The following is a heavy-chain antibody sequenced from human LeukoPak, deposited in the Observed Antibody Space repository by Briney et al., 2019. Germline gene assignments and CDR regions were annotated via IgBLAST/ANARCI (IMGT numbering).Heavy chain of an antibody. CDR3: TRVPLWWLTPFDF. Sequence: SETLSLTCAVSGGSLSPHYWSWIRRPLGKGLEWIGEINNRGTTNYSPSLRGRATISVDTSKNQFSLRLTSVTAADTAMYYCTRVPLWWLTPFDFWGQGTLATVSS. V-gene: IGHV4-34*01. J-gene: IGHJ4*02. CDR2: INNRGTT. D-gene: IGHD5-12*01. CDR1: GGSLSPHY.